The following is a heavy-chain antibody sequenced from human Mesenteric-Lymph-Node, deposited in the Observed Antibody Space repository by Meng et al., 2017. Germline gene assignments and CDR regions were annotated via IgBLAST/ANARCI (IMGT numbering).Heavy chain of an antibody. J-gene: IGHJ6*02. CDR3: ARAIAAAGKSTVYYYYGMDV. V-gene: IGHV3-66*02. CDR1: GFTFRSYA. Sequence: GESLKISCVASGFTFRSYAMIWVRQAPGKGLEWVSVIYSGGSTYYADSVKGRFTISRDNSKNTLYLQMNSLRAEDTAVYYCARAIAAAGKSTVYYYYGMDVWGQGTTVTVSS. CDR2: IYSGGST. D-gene: IGHD6-13*01.